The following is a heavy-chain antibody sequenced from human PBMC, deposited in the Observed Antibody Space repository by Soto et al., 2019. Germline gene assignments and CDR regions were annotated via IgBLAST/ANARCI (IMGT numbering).Heavy chain of an antibody. Sequence: GESLKISCKGSGYSFTTYWIGWVRQMPGKGLEWMGIIYPGDSDTRYSPSFQGQFTISADKSISTAYLQWSSLKASDTAMYYCARRIAARRNYDAFDIWGQGTMVTV. J-gene: IGHJ3*02. CDR2: IYPGDSDT. CDR3: ARRIAARRNYDAFDI. CDR1: GYSFTTYW. V-gene: IGHV5-51*01. D-gene: IGHD6-13*01.